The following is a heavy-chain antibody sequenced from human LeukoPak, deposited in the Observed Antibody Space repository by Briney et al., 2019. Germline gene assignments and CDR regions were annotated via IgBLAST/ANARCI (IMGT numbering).Heavy chain of an antibody. CDR2: IYYSGST. Sequence: PSETLSLTCTVSGGSISSYYWSWIRQPPGKGLEWIGYIYYSGSTNYNPSLKSRVTISVDTSKNQFSLKLSSVTAADTAVYYCARRLDYGDYEGSMDYWGQGTLVTVSS. CDR1: GGSISSYY. V-gene: IGHV4-59*01. CDR3: ARRLDYGDYEGSMDY. D-gene: IGHD4-17*01. J-gene: IGHJ4*02.